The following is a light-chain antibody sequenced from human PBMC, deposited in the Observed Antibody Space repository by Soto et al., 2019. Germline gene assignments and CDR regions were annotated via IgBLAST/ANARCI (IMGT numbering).Light chain of an antibody. Sequence: EIVMTQSPATLSVSPGERASLSCRASQSVGSNLAWYQQTAGQAPRLLIYVASTRATGIPARFSGSGSGTEFTLTITGLQSADFAVYACQEYTNWPYTVGQGTKLEIK. CDR3: QEYTNWPYT. J-gene: IGKJ2*01. CDR2: VAS. V-gene: IGKV3-15*01. CDR1: QSVGSN.